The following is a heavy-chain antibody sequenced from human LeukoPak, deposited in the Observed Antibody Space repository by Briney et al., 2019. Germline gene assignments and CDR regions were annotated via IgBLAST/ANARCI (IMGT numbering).Heavy chain of an antibody. J-gene: IGHJ6*03. CDR1: GYTFTSYG. V-gene: IGHV1-18*01. CDR3: ARDLSVSVDHYYYYYMDV. CDR2: ISAYNGNT. D-gene: IGHD2-8*01. Sequence: ASVKVSCKASGYTFTSYGISWVRQAPGQGLKWMGWISAYNGNTNYAQKLQGRVTMTTDTSTSTAYMELRSLRSDDTAVYYCARDLSVSVDHYYYYYMDVWGKGTTVTVSS.